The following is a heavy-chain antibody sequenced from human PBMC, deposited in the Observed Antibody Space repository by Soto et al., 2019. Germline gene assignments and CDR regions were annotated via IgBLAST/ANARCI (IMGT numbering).Heavy chain of an antibody. CDR1: GGTIRSHY. CDR3: EGYCSGTSCYPGDVGTFDM. CDR2: VHYTGST. Sequence: PETLRHTCTVSGGTIRSHYWSWIRQSPGKGREWVGGVHYTGSTNYNPSLKSRGTISADTSKNQFSLKLSSVTAADTAVYYCEGYCSGTSCYPGDVGTFDMWGHGAVGSVS. D-gene: IGHD2-2*01. J-gene: IGHJ3*02. V-gene: IGHV4-59*11.